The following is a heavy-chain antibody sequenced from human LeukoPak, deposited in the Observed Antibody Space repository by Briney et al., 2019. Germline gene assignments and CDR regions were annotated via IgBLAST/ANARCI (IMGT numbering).Heavy chain of an antibody. J-gene: IGHJ4*02. D-gene: IGHD3-16*01. CDR1: GFTFSSYS. CDR3: ARGGLATVMTCGDY. CDR2: ISSGSGYI. V-gene: IGHV3-21*01. Sequence: PGGSLKLSCAASGFTFSSYSMNWVRQAPGKGLEWVSTISSGSGYIYYADSLKGRFTISRDNAKNSLYLQMNSLRADDTALYYCARGGLATVMTCGDYWGQGILVTVSS.